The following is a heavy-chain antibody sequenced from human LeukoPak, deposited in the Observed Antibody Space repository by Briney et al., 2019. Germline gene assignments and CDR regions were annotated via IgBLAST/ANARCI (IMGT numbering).Heavy chain of an antibody. D-gene: IGHD5-24*01. V-gene: IGHV4-4*02. CDR3: ARLLESQMAFDY. CDR1: GGSISSSDW. J-gene: IGHJ4*02. CDR2: VYHGGST. Sequence: PSETLSLTCTVSGGSISSSDWWSWVRQPPGQGLEWIGEVYHGGSTNYNPSLESRLTISVDKSKNQFSLKLSSMTAADTAVYYCARLLESQMAFDYWGQGTLVTVSS.